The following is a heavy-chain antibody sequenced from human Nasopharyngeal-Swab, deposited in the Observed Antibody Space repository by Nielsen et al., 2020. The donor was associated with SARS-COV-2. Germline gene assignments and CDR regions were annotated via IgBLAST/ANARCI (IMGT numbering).Heavy chain of an antibody. CDR2: IWSDGKTT. CDR1: GFSFSNHG. D-gene: IGHD3-22*01. J-gene: IGHJ4*02. Sequence: GESLKISCAASGFSFSNHGMHWVRQAPGKGLEWVAVIWSDGKTTKYADSVKGRFTISRDNAKNSLYLQMNSLRAEDTAVYYCARGGGGSSGYYFDFWGQGTPVTVSS. V-gene: IGHV3-33*01. CDR3: ARGGGGSSGYYFDF.